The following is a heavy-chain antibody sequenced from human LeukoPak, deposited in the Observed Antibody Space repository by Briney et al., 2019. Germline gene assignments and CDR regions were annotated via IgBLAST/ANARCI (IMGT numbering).Heavy chain of an antibody. CDR3: AGLVVGTATIDY. J-gene: IGHJ4*02. CDR1: GGSISSSTYY. CDR2: IYYSGST. D-gene: IGHD2-21*02. V-gene: IGHV4-39*01. Sequence: KPSETLSLTCTVSGGSISSSTYYWGWIRQPPGKGLEWIGSIYYSGSTYYNPSLKSRVTISVDTSKNQFSLKLSSVTAADTAVYHCAGLVVGTATIDYWGQGTLVTVSS.